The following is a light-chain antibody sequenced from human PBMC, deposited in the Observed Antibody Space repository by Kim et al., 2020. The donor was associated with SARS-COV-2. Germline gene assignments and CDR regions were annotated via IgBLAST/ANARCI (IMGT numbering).Light chain of an antibody. J-gene: IGKJ4*01. Sequence: EIVLTQSPGTLSLSPGERATLSCRASQSVSSSYLAWYQQKPGQAPRLLIYGASSRATGIPDRFSGSGSGTDFTLTINRLEPEDFAVYYCQQYGSSPPLTFGGVTELEI. CDR3: QQYGSSPPLT. CDR1: QSVSSSY. V-gene: IGKV3-20*01. CDR2: GAS.